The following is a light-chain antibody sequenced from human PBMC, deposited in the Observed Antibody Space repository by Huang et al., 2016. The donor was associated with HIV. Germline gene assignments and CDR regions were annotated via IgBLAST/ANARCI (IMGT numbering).Light chain of an antibody. Sequence: EIVMKQTPATLSVSPGERDTLSCRASQRFGSNLAWYKQRRGQAPRLLIYAASTRATGIPARFSGSGSGTEFTLTVSSLQSEDFAVYYCQQHNSWPRTFGQGTRV. J-gene: IGKJ1*01. V-gene: IGKV3-15*01. CDR3: QQHNSWPRT. CDR1: QRFGSN. CDR2: AAS.